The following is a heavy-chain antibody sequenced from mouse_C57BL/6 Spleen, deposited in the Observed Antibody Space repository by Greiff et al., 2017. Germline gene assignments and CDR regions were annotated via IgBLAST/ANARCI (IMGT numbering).Heavy chain of an antibody. D-gene: IGHD2-4*01. J-gene: IGHJ3*01. CDR2: INPSNGGT. CDR3: ARYDYDDVWFAY. CDR1: GYTFTSYW. Sequence: QVQLKQPGTELVKPGASVKLSCKASGYTFTSYWMHWVKQRPGQGLEWIGNINPSNGGTNYNEKFKSKATLTVDKSSSTAYMQLSSLTSEDSAVYYCARYDYDDVWFAYWGQGTLVTVSA. V-gene: IGHV1-53*01.